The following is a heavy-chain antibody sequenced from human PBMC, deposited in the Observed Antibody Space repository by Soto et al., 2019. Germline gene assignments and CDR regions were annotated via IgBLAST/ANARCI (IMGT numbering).Heavy chain of an antibody. J-gene: IGHJ6*02. CDR3: ARDPTYSGYDFYYYYYGMDV. Sequence: PSETLSLTCTVSGGSTSSGDYYWSWIRQPPGKGLEWIGYIYYSGSTYYNPSLKSRVTISVDTSKNQFSLKLSSVTAADTAVYYCARDPTYSGYDFYYYYYGMDVWGQGTTVTVSS. CDR2: IYYSGST. V-gene: IGHV4-30-4*01. CDR1: GGSTSSGDYY. D-gene: IGHD5-12*01.